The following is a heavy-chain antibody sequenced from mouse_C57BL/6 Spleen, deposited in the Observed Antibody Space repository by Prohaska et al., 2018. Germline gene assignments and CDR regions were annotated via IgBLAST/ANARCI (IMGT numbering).Heavy chain of an antibody. V-gene: IGHV1-53*01. CDR2: INPSNGGT. CDR1: GYTFTSYW. J-gene: IGHJ4*01. D-gene: IGHD2-4*01. Sequence: QVQLQQPGTELVKPGASVKLSCKASGYTFTSYWMHWVKQRPGQGLEWIGNINPSNGGTNYNEKFKSRATLTVDKASSTAYMQLSSLTSEDSAVYYCARDPRLIGYYAMDYWGQGTSVTVSS. CDR3: ARDPRLIGYYAMDY.